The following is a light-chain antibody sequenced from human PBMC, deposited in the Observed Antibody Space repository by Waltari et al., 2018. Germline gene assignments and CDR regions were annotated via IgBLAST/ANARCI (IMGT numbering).Light chain of an antibody. V-gene: IGKV3-20*01. CDR3: QHYGSLPVT. CDR1: QSVGNTF. J-gene: IGKJ4*01. Sequence: EIVLTQSPGSLSLSPGERATLSCRASQSVGNTFLGWYQQKPGQAPRLLIYGASSRATGIPDRFRGSGSGTDFTLTISRLEPEDFAVYYCQHYGSLPVTFGRGTKVEI. CDR2: GAS.